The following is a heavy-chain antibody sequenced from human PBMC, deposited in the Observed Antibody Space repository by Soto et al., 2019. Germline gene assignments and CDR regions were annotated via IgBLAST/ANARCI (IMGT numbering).Heavy chain of an antibody. D-gene: IGHD1-1*01. Sequence: QVQLQESGPGLVKPSGTLSLTCAVSGGSISSVNWWAWVRQPPGKGLEWVGEMYHSGSTNYNPSLKSRVTIPVDKSKTQFSLKLSSVTADDTAVYYCARVTGWDGKDYYYGMDVWGQGTTVNVSS. V-gene: IGHV4-4*02. CDR1: GGSISSVNW. J-gene: IGHJ6*02. CDR3: ARVTGWDGKDYYYGMDV. CDR2: MYHSGST.